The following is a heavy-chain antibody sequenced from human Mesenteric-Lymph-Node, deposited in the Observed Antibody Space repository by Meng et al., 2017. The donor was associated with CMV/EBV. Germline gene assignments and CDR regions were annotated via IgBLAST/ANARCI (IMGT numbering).Heavy chain of an antibody. V-gene: IGHV1-18*01. D-gene: IGHD3-22*01. CDR1: GYTFSSYG. Sequence: ASVKVSCKSSGYTFSSYGVSWVRQAPGQGLEWMGWIGGYNVNTKYAQKVQDRVIMTTDTSTSTVYMELRSLRSDDTAVYYCARAGVAYYYDSSGYFGHVDYWGQGTLVTVSS. CDR2: IGGYNVNT. J-gene: IGHJ4*02. CDR3: ARAGVAYYYDSSGYFGHVDY.